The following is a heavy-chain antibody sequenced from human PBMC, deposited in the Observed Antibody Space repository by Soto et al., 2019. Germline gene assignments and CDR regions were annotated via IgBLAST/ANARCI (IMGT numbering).Heavy chain of an antibody. Sequence: GGSLRLSCAASGYTFSSYGMSWVRQAPGKGLEWVSIISGSGSSTYYADSVKGRFTISRDTSKSTLYLQMNSLRAEDTAVYYCVKILPAPKFYYYYYGMDVWGQGTTVTVSS. V-gene: IGHV3-23*01. CDR3: VKILPAPKFYYYYYGMDV. J-gene: IGHJ6*02. CDR2: ISGSGSST. D-gene: IGHD1-26*01. CDR1: GYTFSSYG.